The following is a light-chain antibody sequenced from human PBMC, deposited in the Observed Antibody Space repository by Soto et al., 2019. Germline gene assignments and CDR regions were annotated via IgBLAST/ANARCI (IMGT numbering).Light chain of an antibody. V-gene: IGKV1-5*03. CDR1: QTISSW. J-gene: IGKJ1*01. CDR3: QHYNSYSEA. CDR2: KAS. Sequence: DSQMTQSPSILYESVGDRVTITCRASQTISSWLAWYQQKPGKAPKLLIYKASTLKSGVPSRFSGSGSGTEFTLTISSLQPDDFATYYCQHYNSYSEAFGQGTKVDIK.